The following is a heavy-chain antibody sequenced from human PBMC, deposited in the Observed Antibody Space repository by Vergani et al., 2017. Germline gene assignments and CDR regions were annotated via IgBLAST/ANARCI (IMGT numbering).Heavy chain of an antibody. D-gene: IGHD3/OR15-3a*01. Sequence: VYVVESGGTLVKPGESLRLSCAASGFTFTSAWMSWVRQAPGKGLEWVGRIRNDGKTEYPAPVKGRFAISRDDSKNTVFLQMNSLKTDDTAVYFCVADVPSQRSQIDFWGRGTLVTVSS. J-gene: IGHJ4*02. CDR1: GFTFTSAW. CDR2: IRNDGKT. CDR3: VADVPSQRSQIDF. V-gene: IGHV3-15*02.